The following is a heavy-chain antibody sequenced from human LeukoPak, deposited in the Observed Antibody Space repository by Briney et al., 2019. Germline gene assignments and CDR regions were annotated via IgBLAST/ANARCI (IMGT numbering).Heavy chain of an antibody. V-gene: IGHV1-69*05. J-gene: IGHJ4*02. CDR2: IIPIFGTA. Sequence: ASVKVSCKASGGTFSSYAISWVRQAPGQGLEWMGGIIPIFGTANYAQKFQGRVTMTRDTSISTAYMELSRLRSDDTAVFYCAGGGLVKLYDSSGYYSAPHDYWGQGTLVTVSS. CDR3: AGGGLVKLYDSSGYYSAPHDY. CDR1: GGTFSSYA. D-gene: IGHD3-22*01.